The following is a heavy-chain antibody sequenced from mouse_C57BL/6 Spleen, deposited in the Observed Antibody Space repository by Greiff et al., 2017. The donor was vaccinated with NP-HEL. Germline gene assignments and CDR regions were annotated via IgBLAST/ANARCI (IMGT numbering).Heavy chain of an antibody. Sequence: VQLQQPGAELVKPGASVKMSCKASGYTFTSYWITWVKQRPGQGLEWIGDIYPGSGSTNYNEKFKSKATLTVDTSSSTAYMQLSSLTSVDSAVYYCARDFYYGSSYAMDYWGQGTSVTVFS. V-gene: IGHV1-55*01. CDR2: IYPGSGST. CDR3: ARDFYYGSSYAMDY. J-gene: IGHJ4*01. CDR1: GYTFTSYW. D-gene: IGHD1-1*01.